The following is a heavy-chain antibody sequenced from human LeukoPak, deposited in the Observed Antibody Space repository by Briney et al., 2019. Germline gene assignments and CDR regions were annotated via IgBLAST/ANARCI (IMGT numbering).Heavy chain of an antibody. D-gene: IGHD6-19*01. CDR1: GITFSSYA. V-gene: IGHV3-23*01. CDR2: ISGSGVST. J-gene: IGHJ6*03. Sequence: GGSLRLSCAASGITFSSYAMSWVRQAPGKGLEWVSSISGSGVSTYYADSVQGRFTISRDNSKSALYLQMNSLRAEDTAVYYCAKGLIAVAGTRFAGGYMDVWGKGTTVTVSS. CDR3: AKGLIAVAGTRFAGGYMDV.